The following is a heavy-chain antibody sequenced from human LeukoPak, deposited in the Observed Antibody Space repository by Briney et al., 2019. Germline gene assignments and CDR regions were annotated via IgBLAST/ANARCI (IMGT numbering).Heavy chain of an antibody. V-gene: IGHV4-4*02. J-gene: IGHJ4*02. CDR2: IYHSGST. CDR1: GGSISSSNW. D-gene: IGHD3-22*01. Sequence: PSETLSLTCAVSGGSISSSNWWSWVRQPPGKGLEWIGEIYHSGSTNYNPSLKSRVTMSVDTSRNQLSLKLSSVTAADTAVYYCARASYSYDINGWVPFDYWGQGTLVTVSS. CDR3: ARASYSYDINGWVPFDY.